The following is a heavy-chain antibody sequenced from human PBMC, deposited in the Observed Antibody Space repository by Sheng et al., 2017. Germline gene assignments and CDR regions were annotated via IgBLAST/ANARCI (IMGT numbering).Heavy chain of an antibody. CDR1: GFTFGNYA. V-gene: IGHV3-23*04. D-gene: IGHD2-15*01. CDR2: ISGGGGTT. J-gene: IGHJ4*02. CDR3: AKDRFCSGGTCYASYFHS. Sequence: DVHLVESGGGLRQPGGSLTLSCAASGFTFGNYAMSWVRQAPGKGLEWVSYISGGGGTTYYADSVKGRFTISRDNSKNTLYLRMNILRAEDTALYFCAKDRFCSGGTCYASYFHSWGQGTLVTVSS.